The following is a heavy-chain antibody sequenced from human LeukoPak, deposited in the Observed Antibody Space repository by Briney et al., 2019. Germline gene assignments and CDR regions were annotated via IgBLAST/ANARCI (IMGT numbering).Heavy chain of an antibody. CDR3: ATSYSSNWYYYFDY. CDR2: IYPGDSDT. J-gene: IGHJ4*02. CDR1: GYSFTKYW. D-gene: IGHD6-13*01. Sequence: GESLKISCKGSGYSFTKYWIGGVRQMPGKGLEWMGVIYPGDSDTRYSPSFQGQVTISADKSISTAYLQWSSLKASDTAMYYCATSYSSNWYYYFDYWGQGTLVTVSS. V-gene: IGHV5-51*01.